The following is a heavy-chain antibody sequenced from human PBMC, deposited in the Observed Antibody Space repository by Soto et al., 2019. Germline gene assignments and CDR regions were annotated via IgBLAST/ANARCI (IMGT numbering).Heavy chain of an antibody. J-gene: IGHJ6*02. V-gene: IGHV1-18*01. CDR2: IGAYNGNT. CDR3: ARDPLTTYGSGSQYGMDV. Sequence: QVQLVQSGAEVKKPGASVKVSCKASGYTFTSYGISWVRQAPGQGLEWMGWIGAYNGNTNYAQKLQGRVTMTTDTSTSTAYMELRSLRSDDTAVYYCARDPLTTYGSGSQYGMDVWGQGTTVTVSS. CDR1: GYTFTSYG. D-gene: IGHD3-10*01.